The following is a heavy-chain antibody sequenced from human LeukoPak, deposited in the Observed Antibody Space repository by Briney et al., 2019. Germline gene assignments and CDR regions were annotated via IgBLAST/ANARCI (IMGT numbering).Heavy chain of an antibody. CDR2: IDSRSGTI. J-gene: IGHJ4*02. Sequence: GGSLRLSCAASGFTFSIHSMNWVRQAPGKGLEWVSYIDSRSGTIYYGDSVKGRFTISRDNSKNTLYLQMNSLRAEDTAVYYCAKNAYYDSSGLNYFDYWGQGTLVTVSS. CDR3: AKNAYYDSSGLNYFDY. V-gene: IGHV3-48*01. CDR1: GFTFSIHS. D-gene: IGHD3-22*01.